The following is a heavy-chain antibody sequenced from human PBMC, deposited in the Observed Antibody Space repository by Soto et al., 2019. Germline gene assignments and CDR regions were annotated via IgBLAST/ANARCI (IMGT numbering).Heavy chain of an antibody. J-gene: IGHJ4*02. D-gene: IGHD6-19*01. V-gene: IGHV4-39*01. Sequence: NPSETLSLTCTVSGGSISSSSYYWGWIRQPPGKGLEWIGSIYYSGSTYYNPSLKSRVTISVDTSKNQFSLKLSSVTAADTAVYYCARHHEYSSGWPFDYWGQGTLVTVSS. CDR2: IYYSGST. CDR1: GGSISSSSYY. CDR3: ARHHEYSSGWPFDY.